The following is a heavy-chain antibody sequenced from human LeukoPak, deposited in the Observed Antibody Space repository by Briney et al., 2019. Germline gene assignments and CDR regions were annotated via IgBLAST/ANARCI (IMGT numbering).Heavy chain of an antibody. CDR3: ARRGPGISSWYLVP. V-gene: IGHV4-34*01. D-gene: IGHD6-13*01. CDR1: GRSFSGYY. CDR2: INHSGST. J-gene: IGHJ5*02. Sequence: SETLSLSCAVYGRSFSGYYWSWIRQPPGRGLEWIGEINHSGSTNYNPSLKSRITISVDTSKNQFSLKLSSVTAADTAVYYCARRGPGISSWYLVPWGQGTLVTVSS.